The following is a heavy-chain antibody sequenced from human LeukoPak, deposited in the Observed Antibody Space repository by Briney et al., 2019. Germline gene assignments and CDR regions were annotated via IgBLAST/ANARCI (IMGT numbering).Heavy chain of an antibody. V-gene: IGHV4-39*01. J-gene: IGHJ5*02. D-gene: IGHD3-10*01. CDR2: IYFSGGT. CDR3: ARGWSRGVIPGTPNWFDP. Sequence: SETLSLTCTVSGDSISSSNCYWGWIRQPPGKGLEWIGSIYFSGGTYYNASLKSRVTISVDTSKNQFSLKLSSVTAADTAVYYCARGWSRGVIPGTPNWFDPWGQGTLVTVSS. CDR1: GDSISSSNCY.